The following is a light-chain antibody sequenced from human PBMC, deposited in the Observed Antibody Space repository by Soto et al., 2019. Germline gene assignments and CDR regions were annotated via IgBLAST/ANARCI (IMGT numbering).Light chain of an antibody. Sequence: EIVLTQSPGTLSLSPGERATLSCGASQSVSSSYLAWYQQKPGQAPRLLXYGXSSRATGIPDRFSGSGSGTDFTLTISRLEPEDFATYYCQQANSFPLTFGQGTRLEIK. CDR3: QQANSFPLT. J-gene: IGKJ5*01. V-gene: IGKV3-20*01. CDR1: QSVSSSY. CDR2: GXS.